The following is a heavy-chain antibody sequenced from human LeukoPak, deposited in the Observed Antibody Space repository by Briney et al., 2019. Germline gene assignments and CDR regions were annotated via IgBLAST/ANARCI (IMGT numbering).Heavy chain of an antibody. Sequence: ASVTVSCKASGYTFTSYDINWVRQAAGQGLEWMGWMNPNRGNTVYAQKFEGRVTMTRNTSISTAYMELSSLRCEDTAVYYCATAPSLRHSSSSSRLYYFDYWGQGTLVTVSS. D-gene: IGHD6-6*01. CDR3: ATAPSLRHSSSSSRLYYFDY. J-gene: IGHJ4*02. CDR2: MNPNRGNT. V-gene: IGHV1-8*01. CDR1: GYTFTSYD.